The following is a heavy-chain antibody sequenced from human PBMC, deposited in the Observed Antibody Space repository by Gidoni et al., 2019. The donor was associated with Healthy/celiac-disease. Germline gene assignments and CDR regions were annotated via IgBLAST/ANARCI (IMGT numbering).Heavy chain of an antibody. V-gene: IGHV5-51*01. D-gene: IGHD5-12*01. CDR3: ARLRREGEYSGCDYFDY. CDR1: GYSFTSYW. J-gene: IGHJ4*02. Sequence: EVQLVQSGAEVKKPGESRKISCKGSGYSFTSYWIGWVSQMPGKGLECMGNIYPGYSDNMYSPSFQGQVTISADKSISTAYLQWSSLKASDTAMYYCARLRREGEYSGCDYFDYWGQGTLVTVSS. CDR2: IYPGYSDN.